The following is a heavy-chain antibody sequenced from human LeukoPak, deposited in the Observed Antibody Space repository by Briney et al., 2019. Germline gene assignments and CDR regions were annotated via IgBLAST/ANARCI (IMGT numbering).Heavy chain of an antibody. J-gene: IGHJ4*02. V-gene: IGHV4-34*01. CDR3: ARGMITDRGGYDS. CDR1: GGSFSDYL. D-gene: IGHD3-16*01. Sequence: SETLSLTCAVYGGSFSDYLWNWIRQPPGKGLEWIGEIGHSGSTNYNPSLKSRVTMSVDTSKNQFSLQLHTVTAEYTAVYYCARGMITDRGGYDSWGQGTLVTVSS. CDR2: IGHSGST.